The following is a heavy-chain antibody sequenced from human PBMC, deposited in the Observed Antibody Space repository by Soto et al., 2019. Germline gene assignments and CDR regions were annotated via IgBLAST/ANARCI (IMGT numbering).Heavy chain of an antibody. Sequence: GGSLRLSCAASGFTFSNAWMNWFRQAPGKGLEWVSVIYSGGSTYYADSVKGRFTISRDNSKNTLYLQMNSLRAEDTAVYYCVLVLYYARSCYIFRGQGTLVT. V-gene: IGHV3-53*01. CDR3: VLVLYYARSCYIF. CDR2: IYSGGST. D-gene: IGHD3-22*01. J-gene: IGHJ4*02. CDR1: GFTFSNAW.